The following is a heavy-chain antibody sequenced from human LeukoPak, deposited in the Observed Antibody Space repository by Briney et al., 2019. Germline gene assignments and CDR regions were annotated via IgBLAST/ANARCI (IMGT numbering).Heavy chain of an antibody. J-gene: IGHJ4*02. V-gene: IGHV4-34*01. CDR2: INHSGST. D-gene: IGHD2/OR15-2a*01. CDR1: GGSFSGYY. CDR3: ARRGNLWAR. Sequence: SETLSLTCAVYGGSFSGYYWSWIRQPPGKGLEWIGEINHSGSTNYNPSLKSRVTISVDTSKNQFFPKLSSVTAADTAVYYCARRGNLWARWGQGTLVTVSS.